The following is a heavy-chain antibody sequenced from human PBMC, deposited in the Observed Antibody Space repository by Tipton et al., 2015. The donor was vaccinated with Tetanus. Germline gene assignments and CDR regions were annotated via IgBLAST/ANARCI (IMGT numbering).Heavy chain of an antibody. CDR3: ARDHGITWGGMGYYYGMDV. D-gene: IGHD3-16*01. V-gene: IGHV4-30-4*01. Sequence: TLSLTCSVSGASISSGGYFWNWIRHRPGQGLEWIGYIYYSGSTYYNPSLKSRVTISVDTSKNQFSLRLSSVTAADTAVYYCARDHGITWGGMGYYYGMDVWGQGTTVTVSS. CDR2: IYYSGST. CDR1: GASISSGGYF. J-gene: IGHJ6*02.